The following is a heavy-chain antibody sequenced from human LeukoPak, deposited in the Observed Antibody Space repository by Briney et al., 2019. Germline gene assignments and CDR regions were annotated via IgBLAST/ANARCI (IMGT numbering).Heavy chain of an antibody. V-gene: IGHV3-23*01. CDR2: ISGSGGST. CDR1: GFTFSSYA. Sequence: GGSLRLSCAASGFTFSSYAMSWVRQAPGKGLEWVSVISGSGGSTYYADSVKGRFTISRDNSKNTLYLQMNSLRAEDTAVYYCAKRAKDGSGSYYKGYYFDYWGQGTLVTVSS. CDR3: AKRAKDGSGSYYKGYYFDY. J-gene: IGHJ4*02. D-gene: IGHD3-10*01.